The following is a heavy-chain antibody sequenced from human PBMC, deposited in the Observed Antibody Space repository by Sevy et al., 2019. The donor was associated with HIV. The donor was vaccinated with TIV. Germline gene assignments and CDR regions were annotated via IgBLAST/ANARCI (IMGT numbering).Heavy chain of an antibody. D-gene: IGHD2-2*02. J-gene: IGHJ3*02. CDR2: INSDGSST. CDR1: GFTFSTYW. Sequence: GGSLRLSCAASGFTFSTYWMHWVRQAPGKGLVWVSRINSDGSSTSYADSVKGRFTISRDNAKNTLYLQMNGLRAEETAVYYCARLRYCSSTSCYTYYGADAFDIWGQGTMVTVSS. V-gene: IGHV3-74*01. CDR3: ARLRYCSSTSCYTYYGADAFDI.